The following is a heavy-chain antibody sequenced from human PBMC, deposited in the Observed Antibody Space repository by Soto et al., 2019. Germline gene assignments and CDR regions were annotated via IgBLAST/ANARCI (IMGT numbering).Heavy chain of an antibody. D-gene: IGHD4-17*01. CDR1: GGSISSYY. Sequence: SETLSLTCTVSGGSISSYYWSWIRQPPGKGLEWIGYIYYSGSTNYNPSLKSRVTISVDTSKNQFSLKLSSVTAADTAVYYCARHERPTVTTFDYWGQGTLVTVSS. J-gene: IGHJ4*02. CDR3: ARHERPTVTTFDY. CDR2: IYYSGST. V-gene: IGHV4-59*08.